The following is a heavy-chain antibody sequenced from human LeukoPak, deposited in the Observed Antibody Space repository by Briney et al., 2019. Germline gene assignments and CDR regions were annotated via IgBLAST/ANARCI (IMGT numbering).Heavy chain of an antibody. Sequence: PGGSLRLSCAASGFTFDDYTMHWVRQAPGKGLEWVSLISWDGGSTYYADSVKGRFTISRDNSKNSLYLQMNSLRAEDTALYYCAKGARGIAVFESWFDPWGQGTLVTVSS. CDR2: ISWDGGST. J-gene: IGHJ5*02. CDR1: GFTFDDYT. CDR3: AKGARGIAVFESWFDP. D-gene: IGHD6-19*01. V-gene: IGHV3-43*01.